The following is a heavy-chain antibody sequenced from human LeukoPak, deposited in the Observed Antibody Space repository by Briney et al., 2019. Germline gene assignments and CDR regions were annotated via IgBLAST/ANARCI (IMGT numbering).Heavy chain of an antibody. D-gene: IGHD3-22*01. CDR3: ARGWSSGYYYGDAFDI. J-gene: IGHJ3*02. CDR1: GFTFSSYS. CDR2: ISSSSSTI. V-gene: IGHV3-48*04. Sequence: PGGSLRLSCAASGFTFSSYSMNWVRQAPGKGLEWVSYISSSSSTIYYADSVKGRFTISRDNAKNSLYLQMSSLRAEDTAVYYCARGWSSGYYYGDAFDIWGQGTMVTVSS.